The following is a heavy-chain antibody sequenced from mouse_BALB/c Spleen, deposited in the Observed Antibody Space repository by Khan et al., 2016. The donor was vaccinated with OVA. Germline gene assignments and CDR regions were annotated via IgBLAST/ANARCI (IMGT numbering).Heavy chain of an antibody. V-gene: IGHV1S137*01. CDR1: GYTFTDFT. CDR2: ISTYSGDV. J-gene: IGHJ3*01. CDR3: ARGAGGSRLAY. Sequence: VQLQQSGAELVRPGVSVKISCKGSGYTFTDFTIHWVKQSHALSLEWIGVISTYSGDVTYNQKFKGKATMTVDKSSSTTYMELARLTSEDSAVYYCARGAGGSRLAYWGQGTLVTVSA.